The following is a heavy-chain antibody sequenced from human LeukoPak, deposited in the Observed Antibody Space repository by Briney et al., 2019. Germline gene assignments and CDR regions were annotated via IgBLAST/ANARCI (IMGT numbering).Heavy chain of an antibody. CDR3: AKSARRMVAAAGCDY. CDR2: IKQDGNEK. CDR1: GFTFNDYW. V-gene: IGHV3-7*03. J-gene: IGHJ4*02. Sequence: GGSLRLSCAASGFTFNDYWMSRVRQAPGKGLEWVANIKQDGNEKYYLDSVKGRFTISRDNSKNTLYLQMNSLRAEDTAVYYCAKSARRMVAAAGCDYWGQGTLVTVSS. D-gene: IGHD6-13*01.